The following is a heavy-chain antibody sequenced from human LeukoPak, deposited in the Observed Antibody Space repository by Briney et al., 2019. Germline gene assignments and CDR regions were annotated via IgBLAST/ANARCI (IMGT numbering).Heavy chain of an antibody. CDR2: IIPIFGTA. J-gene: IGHJ4*02. V-gene: IGHV1-69*05. CDR1: GGTFSSYA. CDR3: ARDRQADY. Sequence: GASVKVSCKASGGTFSSYAISWVRQAPGQGLEWMGGIIPIFGTANYAQKFQGRVTMTRDTSISTAYMELSRLRSDDTAVYYCARDRQADYWGQGTLVTVSS.